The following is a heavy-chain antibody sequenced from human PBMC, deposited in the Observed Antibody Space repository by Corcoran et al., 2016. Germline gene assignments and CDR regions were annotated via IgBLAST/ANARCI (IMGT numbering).Heavy chain of an antibody. CDR1: GYTFTKYA. CDR2: IDANNGRT. Sequence: QVSLVQSGAEVKTPGASVKVSCKASGYTFTKYAVHWVRQAPGQRLEWMAWIDANNGRTKYSQKFQDRVTITRDTPANPAYMDFYSLRSEEPAVDYCAGGRWSSSSVLYYRDSWGQGTLVTVSS. V-gene: IGHV1-3*01. J-gene: IGHJ4*02. D-gene: IGHD6-6*01. CDR3: AGGRWSSSSVLYYRDS.